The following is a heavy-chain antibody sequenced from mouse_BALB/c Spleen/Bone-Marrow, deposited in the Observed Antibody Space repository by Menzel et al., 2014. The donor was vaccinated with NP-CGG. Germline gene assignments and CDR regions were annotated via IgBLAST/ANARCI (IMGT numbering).Heavy chain of an antibody. D-gene: IGHD1-1*01. Sequence: VQLQQSGAELVKPGASVKLSCTASGFNIKDTYMHWVKQRPEQGLEWIGRIDPANGNTKYDPKFQGKATITADTSSNTAYLQLSSLTSEDPAVYYCAYGSSYDYFDYWGQGTTLTVSS. J-gene: IGHJ2*01. CDR2: IDPANGNT. CDR1: GFNIKDTY. V-gene: IGHV14-3*02. CDR3: AYGSSYDYFDY.